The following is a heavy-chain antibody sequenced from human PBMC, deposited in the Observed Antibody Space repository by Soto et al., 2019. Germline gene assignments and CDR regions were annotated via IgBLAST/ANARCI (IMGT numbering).Heavy chain of an antibody. CDR3: AREEREEGGMDV. V-gene: IGHV3-7*01. J-gene: IGHJ6*02. CDR2: IKQGGSEK. Sequence: LRLSCAASGFTFSGYWMSWVRQAPGKGLEWVANIKQGGSEKHYVDSVKGRFTISRDDAKNSLYLQMNSLRVEDTAVYYCAREEREEGGMDVWGQGTTVTAP. CDR1: GFTFSGYW.